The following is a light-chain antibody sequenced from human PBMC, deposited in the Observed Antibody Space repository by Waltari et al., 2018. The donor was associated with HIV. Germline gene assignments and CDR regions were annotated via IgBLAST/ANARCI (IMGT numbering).Light chain of an antibody. CDR2: KDD. CDR1: ALPKQF. Sequence: SYELTQPPSVSVSPGQTARITCSGDALPKQFAYWYQQKAGQAPLMVIYKDDKRPSGIPDRLAGSMAGITGTLISSGVQPEDEADYYCESADDSGDHWVFGGGTKLSVL. V-gene: IGLV3-25*03. CDR3: ESADDSGDHWV. J-gene: IGLJ3*02.